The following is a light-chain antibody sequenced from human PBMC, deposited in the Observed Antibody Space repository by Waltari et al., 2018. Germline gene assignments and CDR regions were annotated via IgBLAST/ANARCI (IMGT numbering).Light chain of an antibody. CDR3: CSYAGSVV. Sequence: QSALTQPASVSGSPGQSITISCTGTSSDVGSYNLVSWYQQHPGKAPQCMIYERSKRPPGLFNRSSGSKSGNTASRKIPGLHAEDEADYYCCSYAGSVVFGGGTKLTVL. CDR1: SSDVGSYNL. CDR2: ERS. V-gene: IGLV2-23*01. J-gene: IGLJ2*01.